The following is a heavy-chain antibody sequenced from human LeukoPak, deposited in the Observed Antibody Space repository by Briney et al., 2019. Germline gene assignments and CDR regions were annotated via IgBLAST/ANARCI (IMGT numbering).Heavy chain of an antibody. CDR3: AKDSLGISY. D-gene: IGHD3-16*01. Sequence: GGSLRLSCAASGFTFSNYWMTWVRQAPGKGLEWVANIKQDGSEKYYGDSVKGRFTISRDNAKNSLYLQMNSLRAEDSAVYYCAKDSLGISYWGQGTLVTVSS. J-gene: IGHJ4*02. CDR1: GFTFSNYW. V-gene: IGHV3-7*05. CDR2: IKQDGSEK.